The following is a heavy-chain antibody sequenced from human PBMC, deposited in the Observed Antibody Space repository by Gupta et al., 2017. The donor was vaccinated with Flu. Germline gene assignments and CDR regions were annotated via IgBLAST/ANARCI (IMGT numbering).Heavy chain of an antibody. CDR3: AKEIRFLEWYLGTYYYYYGMDV. D-gene: IGHD3-3*01. Sequence: VQLVQSGAEVTQPGASVKVSCKASGYTFTSYYMHGVRQDPGQGLEWRGISNASGGSTSYAKKFQGRVTMTRDTSTSTVYMELSSLRSEDTAVYYCAKEIRFLEWYLGTYYYYYGMDVWGQGTTVTVSS. V-gene: IGHV1-46*01. CDR2: SNASGGST. CDR1: GYTFTSYY. J-gene: IGHJ6*02.